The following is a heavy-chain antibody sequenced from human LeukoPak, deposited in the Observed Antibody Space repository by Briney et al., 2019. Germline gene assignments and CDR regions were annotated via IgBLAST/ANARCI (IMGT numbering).Heavy chain of an antibody. CDR2: ISAYNGNT. D-gene: IGHD6-13*01. V-gene: IGHV1-18*04. Sequence: ASVKVSCKASGYTFTDYYMHWVRQAPGQGLEWMGWISAYNGNTNYAQKLQGRVTMTTDTSTSTAYMELRSLRSDDTAVYYCTRDLPYSSSWESIDYWGQGTLVTVSS. J-gene: IGHJ4*02. CDR1: GYTFTDYY. CDR3: TRDLPYSSSWESIDY.